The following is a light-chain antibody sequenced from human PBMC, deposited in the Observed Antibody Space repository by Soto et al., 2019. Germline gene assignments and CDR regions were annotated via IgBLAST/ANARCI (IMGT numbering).Light chain of an antibody. CDR3: QQRSNWIT. Sequence: EIVLTQSPATLSLSPGGRATLSCRASQSVSNYFGWYQQKPGQAPRLLIYDASNRGTGIPARFSGSGSGTHFPLTISSLEPEYFAVYYCQQRSNWITFGQGTRLEIK. J-gene: IGKJ5*01. V-gene: IGKV3-11*01. CDR2: DAS. CDR1: QSVSNY.